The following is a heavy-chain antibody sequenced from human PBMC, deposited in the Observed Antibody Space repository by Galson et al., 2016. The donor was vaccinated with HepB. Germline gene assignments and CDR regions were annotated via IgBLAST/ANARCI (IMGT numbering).Heavy chain of an antibody. CDR3: ARVRPVYCTSSSCYGKDVFDV. CDR2: ITSSSSYI. CDR1: GFTFSSYD. J-gene: IGHJ3*01. D-gene: IGHD2-2*01. V-gene: IGHV3-21*06. Sequence: SLRLSCAASGFTFSSYDMHWVRQAPGKGLEWVSSITSSSSYIYYADSLKGRFSISRDNAKSPLYLQMNSLRVEDTAVYYCARVRPVYCTSSSCYGKDVFDVWGQGTLVTVSS.